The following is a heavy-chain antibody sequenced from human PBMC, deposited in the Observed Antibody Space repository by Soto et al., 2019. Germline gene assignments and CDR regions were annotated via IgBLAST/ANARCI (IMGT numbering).Heavy chain of an antibody. V-gene: IGHV1-2*02. CDR1: GYPVTAYY. D-gene: IGHD3-3*01. CDR2: INPATGAA. CDR3: ARGGVVGVAGSAACDM. J-gene: IGHJ3*02. Sequence: QLHLVQSGAVVKKPGASVTVSCSASGYPVTAYYMHWVRQAPGRGLEWMGGINPATGAAKYTQTFQGRVNMTRDTSTSTVFMELSGLTSEDTAFFYCARGGVVGVAGSAACDMWGQGTLVTVSS.